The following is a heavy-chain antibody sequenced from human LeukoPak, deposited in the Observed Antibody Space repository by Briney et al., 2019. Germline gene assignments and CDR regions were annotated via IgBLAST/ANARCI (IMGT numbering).Heavy chain of an antibody. CDR3: ARGQEAFDAFDI. Sequence: ASVTVSFTSSGYTFTSYDINWVRQATGQGLEWMGWMNPNSGNTGYAQKFQGRVTITRNTSIGTAYMELSSLRSEDTAVYYCARGQEAFDAFDIWGQGTMVTVSS. J-gene: IGHJ3*02. V-gene: IGHV1-8*03. CDR2: MNPNSGNT. CDR1: GYTFTSYD.